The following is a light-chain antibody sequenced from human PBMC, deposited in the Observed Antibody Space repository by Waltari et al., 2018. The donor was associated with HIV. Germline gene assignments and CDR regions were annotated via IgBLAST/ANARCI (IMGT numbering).Light chain of an antibody. J-gene: IGKJ1*01. CDR2: AAS. V-gene: IGKV3-15*01. CDR3: QQYNSWPWT. CDR1: QSVTSSH. Sequence: EIVLTQSPGTLSLSPGEGATLSCRASQSVTSSHLAWYQQRPGQAPRLLIYAASSRATGVPARFSGSGSETEFTLTITNLQSEDFAVYYCQQYNSWPWTFGQGTTVDIK.